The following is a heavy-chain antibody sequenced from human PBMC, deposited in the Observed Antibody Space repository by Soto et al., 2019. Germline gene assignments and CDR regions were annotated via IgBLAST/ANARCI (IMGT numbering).Heavy chain of an antibody. J-gene: IGHJ3*02. CDR2: IIPIFGTA. V-gene: IGHV1-69*13. CDR3: ARNDWNASI. Sequence: GASVKVCCKASGYSFSFYGSNWVRQAPGQGLEWMGGIIPIFGTANFAQKFQGRVTMTADESTSTVYMELSSLKSEDTAVYYCARNDWNASIWGQGTMVTVSS. D-gene: IGHD1-1*01. CDR1: GYSFSFYG.